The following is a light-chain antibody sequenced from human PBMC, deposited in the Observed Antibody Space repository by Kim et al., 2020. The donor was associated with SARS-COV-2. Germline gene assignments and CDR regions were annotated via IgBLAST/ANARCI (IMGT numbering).Light chain of an antibody. CDR1: SSSSV. CDR3: AVWDSNLHRWV. CDR2: PHN. J-gene: IGLJ3*02. V-gene: IGLV1-44*01. Sequence: ELTQPPSASGTPGQRVTISCSGSSSSSVIWYQQLPKAAPKLLIHPHNQRPSGIPDRFSASKSGTSASLAISGLQSEDEADYYCAVWDSNLHRWVFGGGTQLTVL.